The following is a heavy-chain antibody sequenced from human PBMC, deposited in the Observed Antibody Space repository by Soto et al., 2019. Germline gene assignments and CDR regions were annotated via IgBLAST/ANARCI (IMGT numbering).Heavy chain of an antibody. D-gene: IGHD3-10*01. CDR1: GGAISTYY. CDR2: IYYSGST. J-gene: IGHJ5*02. Sequence: SETLSLTCTVSGGAISTYYWSWIRQPPGKGLEWIGYIYYSGSTNYNPSLKSRVTLPVDTSKNQFSLTLSPVTAAATAVYYCAIERSTMVRGVMISWCDPWGQGTLVTVSS. V-gene: IGHV4-59*01. CDR3: AIERSTMVRGVMISWCDP.